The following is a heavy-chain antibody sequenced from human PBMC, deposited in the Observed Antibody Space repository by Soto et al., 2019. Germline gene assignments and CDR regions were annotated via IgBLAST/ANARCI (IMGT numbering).Heavy chain of an antibody. CDR2: ISYSGST. CDR1: GGSISSGNYY. CDR3: ATMGTPASGLYYFDY. V-gene: IGHV4-30-4*01. D-gene: IGHD1-7*01. J-gene: IGHJ4*02. Sequence: QVQLQESGPGLVKPSQTLSLTCTVSGGSISSGNYYWSWIRQPPGKGPEWIGFISYSGSTYYNASLKSRVTISVDTSKNQFSLNLSFVTAADTAVYYCATMGTPASGLYYFDYWGQGTLVTVSS.